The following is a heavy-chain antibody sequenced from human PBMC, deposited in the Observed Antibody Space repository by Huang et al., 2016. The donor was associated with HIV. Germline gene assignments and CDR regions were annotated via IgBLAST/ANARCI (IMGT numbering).Heavy chain of an antibody. V-gene: IGHV2-5*02. CDR3: AHSAYDTSGYFFRMHFDF. J-gene: IGHJ4*02. Sequence: QITLKESGPTLVKPTQTLTLTCTFSGFSLSACEVGVGWIRQPPGKALEWLALIYWDDDRRYSPSLKSRLTITKDSPINQVVLTMTNMDPMDTATYYCAHSAYDTSGYFFRMHFDFWGQGTLVTVSS. CDR2: IYWDDDR. D-gene: IGHD3-22*01. CDR1: GFSLSACEVG.